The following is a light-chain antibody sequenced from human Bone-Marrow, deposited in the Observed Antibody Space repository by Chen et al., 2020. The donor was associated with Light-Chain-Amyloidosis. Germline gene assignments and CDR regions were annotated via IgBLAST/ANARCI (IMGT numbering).Light chain of an antibody. V-gene: IGLV3-21*02. J-gene: IGLJ3*02. CDR3: QVWDRSSDRPL. CDR1: NIGSTS. Sequence: SYVLTQPSSVSVAPGQTATIACGGNNIGSTSVHWYQQTPGQAPLLVVYDDSDRPSVIPERLPGSNAGNRTTLTISRVEAEDEDDYYCQVWDRSSDRPLFGGGTKRTVL. CDR2: DDS.